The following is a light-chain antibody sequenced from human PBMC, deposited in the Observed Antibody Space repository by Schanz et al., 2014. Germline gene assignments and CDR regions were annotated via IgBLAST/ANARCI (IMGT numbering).Light chain of an antibody. V-gene: IGLV2-8*01. CDR1: SSDIGRYNY. CDR2: EVS. J-gene: IGLJ2*01. CDR3: SSYAGSDNVI. Sequence: QSALTQPASVSGSPGQSVTISCTGTSSDIGRYNYVSWYQHHPGKAPKLLIYEVSNRPSGVPDRFSGSKSGNTASLTVSGLQAEDEADYYCSSYAGSDNVIFGGGTKLTVL.